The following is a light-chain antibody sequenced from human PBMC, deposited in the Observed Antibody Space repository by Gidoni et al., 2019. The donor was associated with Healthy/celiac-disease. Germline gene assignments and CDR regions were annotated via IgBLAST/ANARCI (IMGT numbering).Light chain of an antibody. CDR1: QGISNY. Sequence: IQITQSPSSLSASVGDRVTITCRASQGISNYLSWYQQKPGKVHKLLIYAASTLQSGVPSRFSGSGFGTDLTLTISSLQTEDVATYYCQKYNSARTFGQGTKVEIK. J-gene: IGKJ1*01. CDR2: AAS. V-gene: IGKV1-27*01. CDR3: QKYNSART.